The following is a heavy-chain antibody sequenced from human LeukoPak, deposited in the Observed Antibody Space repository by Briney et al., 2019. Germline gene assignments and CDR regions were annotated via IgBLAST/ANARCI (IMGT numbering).Heavy chain of an antibody. CDR1: GFTFSSYG. Sequence: SGGSLRLSCAASGFTFSSYGMSWVRQAPGKGLEWVANIKQDGSEKYYVDSVKGRFTISRDNAKNSLYLQMNSLRAEDTAVYYCARESLLGVAAAGRDTDYWGQGTLVTVSS. J-gene: IGHJ4*02. D-gene: IGHD6-13*01. V-gene: IGHV3-7*01. CDR3: ARESLLGVAAAGRDTDY. CDR2: IKQDGSEK.